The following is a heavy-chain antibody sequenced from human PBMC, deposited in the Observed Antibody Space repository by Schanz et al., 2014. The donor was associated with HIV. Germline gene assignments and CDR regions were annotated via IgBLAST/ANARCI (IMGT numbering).Heavy chain of an antibody. D-gene: IGHD5-18*01. Sequence: EVQLLESGGGLVQPGGSLRLTCAASGFTFRSYAMTWVRQAPGKGLDWVSGITGSGVSTYYADSVKGRFTISRDNSKNTLYLQMNSLRADDTAIYYCVKAYSSGFSGAGSWGQGALVTVSS. J-gene: IGHJ5*02. CDR2: ITGSGVST. CDR3: VKAYSSGFSGAGS. CDR1: GFTFRSYA. V-gene: IGHV3-23*01.